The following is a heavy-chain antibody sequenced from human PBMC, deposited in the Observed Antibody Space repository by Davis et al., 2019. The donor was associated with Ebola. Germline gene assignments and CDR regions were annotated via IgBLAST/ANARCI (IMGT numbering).Heavy chain of an antibody. Sequence: GGSLRLSCAASGLTFSSLGMSWVRQAPGKGLEWVATIKKNGIQKYYVDSVKGRFIISRDNAKNLLYLQMNGLRDDDTAVYYCAKIVSGYWGQGTLVTVSS. D-gene: IGHD2/OR15-2a*01. CDR3: AKIVSGY. J-gene: IGHJ4*02. V-gene: IGHV3-7*03. CDR2: IKKNGIQK. CDR1: GLTFSSLG.